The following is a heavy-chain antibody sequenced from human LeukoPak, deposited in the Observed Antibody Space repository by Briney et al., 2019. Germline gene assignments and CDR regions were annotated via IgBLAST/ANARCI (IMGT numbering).Heavy chain of an antibody. CDR1: GGTVSSFT. Sequence: SVKVSCKASGGTVSSFTINWVRQAPGQGLEWMGGVVPFFGATSYAQRFRGRLTISTDESAATAYMELTSLKSDDTAMYYCARFSTVLGSVKYDFWTDDAFDLWGQGNPGHRLL. J-gene: IGHJ4*01. V-gene: IGHV1-69*05. CDR3: ARFSTVLGSVKYDFWTDDAFDL. CDR2: VVPFFGAT. D-gene: IGHD3/OR15-3a*01.